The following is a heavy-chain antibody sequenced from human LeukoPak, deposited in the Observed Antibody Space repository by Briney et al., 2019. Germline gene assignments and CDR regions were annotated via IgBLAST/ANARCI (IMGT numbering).Heavy chain of an antibody. Sequence: ASVKVSCKASGDTFSNYAISWVRQAPGQGPEWMGGIIPIFATANYAQKFQGRVTITADESTNTAYMELSSLSSEDTAVYYCARESDSSMVINYFDYWGQGTLVTVSS. V-gene: IGHV1-69*13. CDR3: ARESDSSMVINYFDY. D-gene: IGHD5-18*01. CDR1: GDTFSNYA. CDR2: IIPIFATA. J-gene: IGHJ4*02.